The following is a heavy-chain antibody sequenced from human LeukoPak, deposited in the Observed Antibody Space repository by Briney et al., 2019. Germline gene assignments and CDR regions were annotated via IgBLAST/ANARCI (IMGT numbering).Heavy chain of an antibody. V-gene: IGHV4-39*01. D-gene: IGHD3-22*01. CDR1: GGSISSRLFY. J-gene: IGHJ4*02. CDR2: IHYSGTS. CDR3: ATQYYDSVGYYPPGDY. Sequence: SETLSLTCTVSGGSISSRLFYWGWIRQPPGKGLEWIGNIHYSGTSYYNSSLKSRVTISVDMSKSQVSLKLSSVTAADTAVYYCATQYYDSVGYYPPGDYWGQGTLVTVSS.